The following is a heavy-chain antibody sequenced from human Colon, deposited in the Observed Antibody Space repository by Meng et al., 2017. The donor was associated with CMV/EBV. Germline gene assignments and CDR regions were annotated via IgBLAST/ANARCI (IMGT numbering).Heavy chain of an antibody. D-gene: IGHD2-2*01. V-gene: IGHV1-2*02. CDR2: INPNSGGT. Sequence: ASAKVSCKASGYTFTGYYMHWVRQAPGQGLEWMGWINPNSGGTNYAQKFQGRITMTRDTSISTAYMELSRLRSDDTAVYYCARHCSSSSCQPYYYGMDVWGQGTTVTVSS. CDR3: ARHCSSSSCQPYYYGMDV. CDR1: GYTFTGYY. J-gene: IGHJ6*02.